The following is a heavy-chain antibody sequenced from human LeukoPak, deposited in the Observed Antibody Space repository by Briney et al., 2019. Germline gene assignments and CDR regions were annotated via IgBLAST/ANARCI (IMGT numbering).Heavy chain of an antibody. D-gene: IGHD6-13*01. CDR3: ARDAAQQQLAEFDY. CDR1: GFTVSSNY. CDR2: IYSGGST. Sequence: GGSLRLSCAASGFTVSSNYMSWVRQAPGKGLEWVSVIYSGGSTYYADSVKGRFTISRDNAKNSLYLQMNSLRAEDTAVYYCARDAAQQQLAEFDYWGQGTLVTVSS. V-gene: IGHV3-53*01. J-gene: IGHJ4*02.